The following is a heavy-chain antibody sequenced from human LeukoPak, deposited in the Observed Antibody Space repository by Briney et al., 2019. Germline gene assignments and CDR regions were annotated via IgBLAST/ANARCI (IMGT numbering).Heavy chain of an antibody. J-gene: IGHJ6*02. D-gene: IGHD6-6*01. CDR1: GFTFSSYA. V-gene: IGHV3-23*01. Sequence: QSGGSLRLSCAASGFTFSSYAMSWVRQAPGKGLEWVSAISGSGGSTYYADSVKGRFTISRDNSKNTLYLQMNSLRAEDTAVYYCARAPSIAARRLQGSSSYYYYYGMDVWGRGTTVTVSS. CDR3: ARAPSIAARRLQGSSSYYYYYGMDV. CDR2: ISGSGGST.